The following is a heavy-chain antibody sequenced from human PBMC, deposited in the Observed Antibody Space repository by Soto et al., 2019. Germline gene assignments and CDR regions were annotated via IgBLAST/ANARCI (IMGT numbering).Heavy chain of an antibody. D-gene: IGHD2-2*02. V-gene: IGHV1-18*01. J-gene: IGHJ3*01. CDR3: ARVKVPAAILGAFDL. Sequence: GASVKVSCKASGYTFSTYGITWVRQAPGQGRDWMGWINPLKGDTKSAANFQDRVTMTTDTSTRTAYMELRSLRSDDTAVYYCARVKVPAAILGAFDLWGQGTLVTVSS. CDR2: INPLKGDT. CDR1: GYTFSTYG.